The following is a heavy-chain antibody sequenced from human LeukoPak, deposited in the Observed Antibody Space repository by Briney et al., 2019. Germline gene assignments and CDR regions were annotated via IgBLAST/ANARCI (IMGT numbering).Heavy chain of an antibody. CDR1: GFSFRTYW. CDR2: IRYDGSNK. CDR3: AKDRGTAMVTFAFDI. D-gene: IGHD5-18*01. V-gene: IGHV3-30*02. J-gene: IGHJ3*02. Sequence: GGSLRLSCAASGFSFRTYWMSWVRQAPGKGLEWVAFIRYDGSNKYYADSVKGRFTISRDNSKNTLYLQMNSLRAEDTAVYYCAKDRGTAMVTFAFDIWGQGTMVTVSS.